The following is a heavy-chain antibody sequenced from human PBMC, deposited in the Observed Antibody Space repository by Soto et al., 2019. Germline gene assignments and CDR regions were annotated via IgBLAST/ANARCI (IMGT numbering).Heavy chain of an antibody. CDR1: GGSISNSSYQ. CDR3: WRIPAPGPFTGFVN. CDR2: VSYSGST. D-gene: IGHD2-2*01. Sequence: QLQLQESGPGLVKPSETLSLTCTVSGGSISNSSYQWGWIRQPPGKGLQWIGSVSYSGSTYYTPSLKIRLPFSVDTSKTQSPLRLSSVPAADTVVFYCWRIPAPGPFTGFVNWGRGTLVTVSS. J-gene: IGHJ4*02. V-gene: IGHV4-39*01.